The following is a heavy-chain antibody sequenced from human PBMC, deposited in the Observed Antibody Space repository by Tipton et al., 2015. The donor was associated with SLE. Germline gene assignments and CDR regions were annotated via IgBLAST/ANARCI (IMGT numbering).Heavy chain of an antibody. J-gene: IGHJ5*02. Sequence: TLSLTCAVYSGSFSGYYWSWIRRPPGKGLEWIGEINHSGSTNYNPSLKSRVTISVDTSKNQFSLKLSSVTAADTAVYYCARALNPLRVSPWGQGTLVTVSS. CDR1: SGSFSGYY. V-gene: IGHV4-34*01. CDR2: INHSGST. D-gene: IGHD4-23*01. CDR3: ARALNPLRVSP.